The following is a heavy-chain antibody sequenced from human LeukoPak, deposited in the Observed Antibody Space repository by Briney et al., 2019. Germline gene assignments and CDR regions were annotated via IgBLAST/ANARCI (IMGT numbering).Heavy chain of an antibody. CDR2: ISGSGGST. D-gene: IGHD4-17*01. V-gene: IGHV3-23*01. J-gene: IGHJ4*02. CDR3: AKDASHDYGDYGTPWGPDY. Sequence: GGSLRLSCAASGFTFSSYAMSWVRQAPGKGLEWVSAISGSGGSTYYADSVKGRFTISRDNSKNTLYLQMNSLRAEDTAVYYCAKDASHDYGDYGTPWGPDYWGQGTLVTVCS. CDR1: GFTFSSYA.